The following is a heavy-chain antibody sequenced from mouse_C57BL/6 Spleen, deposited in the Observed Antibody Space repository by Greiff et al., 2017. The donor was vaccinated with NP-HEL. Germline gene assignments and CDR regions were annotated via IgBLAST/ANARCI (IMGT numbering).Heavy chain of an antibody. CDR2: IWSGGST. CDR3: ARTGGSSLDYWYFDV. J-gene: IGHJ1*03. D-gene: IGHD1-1*01. V-gene: IGHV2-2*01. Sequence: QVHVKQSGPGLVQPSQSLSITCTVSGFSLTSYGVHWVRQSPGKGLEWLGVIWSGGSTDYNAAFISRLSISKDNSKSQVFFKMNSLQADDTAIYYCARTGGSSLDYWYFDVWGTGTTVTVSS. CDR1: GFSLTSYG.